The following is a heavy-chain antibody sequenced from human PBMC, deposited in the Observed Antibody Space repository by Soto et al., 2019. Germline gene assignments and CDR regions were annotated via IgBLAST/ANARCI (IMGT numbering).Heavy chain of an antibody. CDR2: ISGSGGAT. J-gene: IGHJ4*02. Sequence: DVQLLESGGGLLQPGGSLRLSCAASGFTFSNYGMIWVRQAPGKGLEWVSAISGSGGATYYADSVKGRFTISRDYSKNTLYLQMSSLRAEDTAVYYCAKVGTGFPLYYLDYWGQGALVTVSS. D-gene: IGHD6-13*01. CDR1: GFTFSNYG. V-gene: IGHV3-23*01. CDR3: AKVGTGFPLYYLDY.